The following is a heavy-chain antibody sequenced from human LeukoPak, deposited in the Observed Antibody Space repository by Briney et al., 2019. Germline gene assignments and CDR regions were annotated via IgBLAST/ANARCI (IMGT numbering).Heavy chain of an antibody. CDR1: GGSISTYY. V-gene: IGHV4-59*01. J-gene: IGHJ4*02. D-gene: IGHD5-18*01. CDR2: ISNSGST. Sequence: SETLSLTCVVSGGSISTYYWSWTRQPPGKGLEFIGYISNSGSTNYNPSLKSRVTISVDTSKNQLSLRLTSVTAADTAVYYCARLGGYSYDLDYWGQGTLVTVSS. CDR3: ARLGGYSYDLDY.